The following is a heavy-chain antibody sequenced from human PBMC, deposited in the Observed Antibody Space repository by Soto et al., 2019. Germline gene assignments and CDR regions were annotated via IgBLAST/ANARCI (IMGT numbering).Heavy chain of an antibody. CDR3: AHTKCDLLTGHSWFGP. D-gene: IGHD3-9*01. J-gene: IGHJ5*02. CDR1: GFSLSTAAVG. CDR2: IYWNDDK. V-gene: IGHV2-5*01. Sequence: SGPTLVNPTQTLTLTCTFSGFSLSTAAVGVGWIRQPKGKALEWLGLIYWNDDKPYSPSLNSRLTITKDTSKNQVVPTVTNMDPADPATYYCAHTKCDLLTGHSWFGPWGQGTLVTVSS.